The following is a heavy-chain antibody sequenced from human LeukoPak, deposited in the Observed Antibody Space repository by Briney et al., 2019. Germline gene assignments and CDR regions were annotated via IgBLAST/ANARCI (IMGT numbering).Heavy chain of an antibody. D-gene: IGHD6-13*01. CDR2: IYYSGST. V-gene: IGHV4-39*07. CDR3: ARDPPWVAAAGTNFDY. CDR1: GGSISSSSYY. Sequence: SETLSLTCTVSGGSISSSSYYWSWIRQPPGKGLEWIGSIYYSGSTYYNPSLKSRVTISVDTSKNQFSLKLSSVTAADTAVYYCARDPPWVAAAGTNFDYWGQGTLVTVSS. J-gene: IGHJ4*02.